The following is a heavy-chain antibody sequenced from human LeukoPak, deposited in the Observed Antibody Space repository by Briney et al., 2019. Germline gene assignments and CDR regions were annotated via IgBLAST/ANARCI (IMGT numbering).Heavy chain of an antibody. V-gene: IGHV3-21*01. CDR2: ISSSSSYI. J-gene: IGHJ3*02. D-gene: IGHD3-10*01. CDR1: GFTFSSYS. Sequence: PGGSLRLSCAASGFTFSSYSMNWVRQAPGKGLEWVSSISSSSSYIYYADSVKGRFTISRDNAKNSLYLQMNSLRAEDTAVYYCARVDRSTMVHYAFDIWGQGTMVTVSS. CDR3: ARVDRSTMVHYAFDI.